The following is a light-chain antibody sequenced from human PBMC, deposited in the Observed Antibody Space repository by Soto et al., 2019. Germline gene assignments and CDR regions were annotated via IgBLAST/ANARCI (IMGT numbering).Light chain of an antibody. CDR1: QSVSSY. J-gene: IGKJ5*01. CDR3: QQYGTAPIT. CDR2: DAS. Sequence: EIVLTQSPATLSLSPGERATLSCRASQSVSSYLAWYQQKPGQAPRLLIYDASDRATGIPARFSGTGSGTDFTLTISRVEPEDFAVYYCQQYGTAPITFGQGTRLEIK. V-gene: IGKV3-11*01.